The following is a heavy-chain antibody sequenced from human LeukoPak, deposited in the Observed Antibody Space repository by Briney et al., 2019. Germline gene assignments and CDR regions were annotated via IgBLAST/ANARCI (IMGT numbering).Heavy chain of an antibody. V-gene: IGHV3-21*01. CDR1: GFTFNAYR. CDR2: ISRGSGDT. J-gene: IGHJ4*02. CDR3: AREPVDMAISFDA. D-gene: IGHD5-24*01. Sequence: GGSLRFSAAAAGFTFNAYRMNWVRETLGRGLEWGSRISRGSGDTYYADLVRGRFTVSKDNAKNSLYLQMNSHGAEDTAVYYCAREPVDMAISFDAWGQGTLVTVSS.